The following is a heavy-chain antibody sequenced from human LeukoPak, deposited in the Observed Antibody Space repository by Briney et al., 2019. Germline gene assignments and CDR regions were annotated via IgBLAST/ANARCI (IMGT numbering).Heavy chain of an antibody. Sequence: RGSLRLSCAASGFAFSSFAMGWVRQSPGKGLEWLSTINGGGNTTFYADSVKGRFTISRDNSKNTLYLHMDSLRPDDTAIYYCTKELHVAVAVADYYYFYMDVWGRGAAVTVSS. V-gene: IGHV3-23*01. D-gene: IGHD6-19*01. CDR3: TKELHVAVAVADYYYFYMDV. J-gene: IGHJ6*03. CDR1: GFAFSSFA. CDR2: INGGGNTT.